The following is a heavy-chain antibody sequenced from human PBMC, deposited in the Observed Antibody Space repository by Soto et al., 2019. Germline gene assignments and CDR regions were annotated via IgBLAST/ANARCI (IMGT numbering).Heavy chain of an antibody. CDR3: AKVHEVTYYGMDV. J-gene: IGHJ6*02. CDR1: GFIFDNYG. Sequence: GGSLRLSCAASGFIFDNYGVHWVRQAPGKGLEWVAVISFDGSNKYYADFVQGRFAISRDNSKNTLYLEMNSLRAEDTAIYYCAKVHEVTYYGMDVWGQGTTVTV. V-gene: IGHV3-30*18. D-gene: IGHD2-21*02. CDR2: ISFDGSNK.